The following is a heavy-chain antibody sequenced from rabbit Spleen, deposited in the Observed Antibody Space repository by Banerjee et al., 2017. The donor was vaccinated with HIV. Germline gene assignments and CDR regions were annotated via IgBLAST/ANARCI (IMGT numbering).Heavy chain of an antibody. CDR2: IYTGSSGNA. Sequence: QEQLEESGGDLVKPEGSLTLTCTASGFSFSSSYYMCWVRQAPGKGLEWIGCIYTGSSGNAYYASWAKGRFTISKTSSTTVTLQMTSLTAADTATYFCTSDVSYYRHNLWGPGTLVTVS. V-gene: IGHV1S45*01. D-gene: IGHD8-1*01. CDR1: GFSFSSSYY. J-gene: IGHJ4*01. CDR3: TSDVSYYRHNL.